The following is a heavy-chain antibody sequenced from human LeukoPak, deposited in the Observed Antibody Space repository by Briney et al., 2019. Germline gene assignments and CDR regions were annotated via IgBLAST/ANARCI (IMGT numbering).Heavy chain of an antibody. CDR3: TTRLVRPRDY. CDR2: IKSKTDGGTT. Sequence: GGSLRLSCGASGFTFRKAWMTWVRQAPGKGLEWVGRIKSKTDGGTTDYAAPVKGRFTISRDDSGNTLYLQMNNLKIEDTAVYYCTTRLVRPRDYWGQGTLLTVSS. V-gene: IGHV3-15*05. CDR1: GFTFRKAW. D-gene: IGHD6-6*01. J-gene: IGHJ4*02.